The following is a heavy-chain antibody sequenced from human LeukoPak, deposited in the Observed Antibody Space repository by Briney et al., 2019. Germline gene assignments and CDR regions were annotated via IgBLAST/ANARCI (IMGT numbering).Heavy chain of an antibody. J-gene: IGHJ3*02. CDR2: IYSGGSI. CDR1: GFTVSSNY. CDR3: ARQRLYAFDI. V-gene: IGHV3-53*01. D-gene: IGHD4-17*01. Sequence: GGSLRLSCAASGFTVSSNYMSWVRQAPGKGLEWVSVIYSGGSIYYADSVKGRFTISRDNSKNTLYLQMNSLRAEDTAVYYCARQRLYAFDIWGQGTMVTVSS.